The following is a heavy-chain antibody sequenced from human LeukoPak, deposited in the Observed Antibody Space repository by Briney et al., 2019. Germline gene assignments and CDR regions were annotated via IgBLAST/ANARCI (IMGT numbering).Heavy chain of an antibody. CDR3: VSFYETY. CDR2: INSDGSWT. D-gene: IGHD2/OR15-2a*01. J-gene: IGHJ4*02. V-gene: IGHV3-74*01. Sequence: GGSLRLSCAASGSYWMHWVRQAPGKGLMWVSHINSDGSWTSYADSVKGRFTISKDNAKNTVYLQMNNLRAEDTAVYYCVSFYETYWGRGTLVTVSS. CDR1: GSYW.